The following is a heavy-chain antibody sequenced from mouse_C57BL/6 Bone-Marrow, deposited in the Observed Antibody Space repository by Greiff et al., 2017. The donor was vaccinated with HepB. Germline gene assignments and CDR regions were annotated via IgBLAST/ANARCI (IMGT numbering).Heavy chain of an antibody. V-gene: IGHV14-4*01. CDR3: VVYYYGSSYAMDY. CDR1: GFNIKDDY. CDR2: IDPENGAT. J-gene: IGHJ4*01. Sequence: VQLQQSGAELVRPGASVKLSCTASGFNIKDDYMHWVKQRPEQGLEWIGWIDPENGATEYAPKFQGKATIPADTSSNTAYLQLSRLTSEDTAVYCCVVYYYGSSYAMDYWGQGTSVTVSA. D-gene: IGHD1-1*01.